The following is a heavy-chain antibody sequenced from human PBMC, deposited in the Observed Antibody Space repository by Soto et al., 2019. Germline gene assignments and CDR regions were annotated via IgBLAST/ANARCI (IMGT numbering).Heavy chain of an antibody. D-gene: IGHD5-12*01. CDR1: GFTFSSYG. J-gene: IGHJ4*02. Sequence: QVQLVESGGGVVQPGRSLRLSCAASGFTFSSYGMHWVRQAPGKGLEWVAVISYDGSNKYYADSVKGRFTISRDNSKNTRYLQMNSLRAEDMAVYYCAKIIVSSGYDFPPMGPMGHFDYWGQGTLVTVSS. V-gene: IGHV3-30*18. CDR2: ISYDGSNK. CDR3: AKIIVSSGYDFPPMGPMGHFDY.